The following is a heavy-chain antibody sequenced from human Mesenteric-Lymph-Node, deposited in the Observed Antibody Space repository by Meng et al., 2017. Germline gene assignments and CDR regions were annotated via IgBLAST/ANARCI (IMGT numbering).Heavy chain of an antibody. CDR2: IYYGGTT. J-gene: IGHJ4*02. CDR1: GGSVSSGSYY. Sequence: QVLLQESGPGPVRPSETLSLTCTVSGGSVSSGSYYWSWIRQPPGKGLEWIGYIYYGGTTNYNPSLKSRVTISADTSKNQFSLKLSSVTAADTAVYYCARGSRGYSYGWGQGTLVTVSS. D-gene: IGHD5-18*01. CDR3: ARGSRGYSYG. V-gene: IGHV4-61*01.